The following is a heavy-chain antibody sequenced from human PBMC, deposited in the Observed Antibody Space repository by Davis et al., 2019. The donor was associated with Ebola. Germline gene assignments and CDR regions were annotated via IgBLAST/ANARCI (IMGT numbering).Heavy chain of an antibody. Sequence: MPSETLSLTCTVSGGSISSYYWSWIRQPPGKGLEWIGYIYYSGSTNYNPSLKSRVTISVDTSKNQFSLKLSSVTAADTAVYYWARQHSYGRFDYWGQGTLVTVSS. CDR1: GGSISSYY. V-gene: IGHV4-59*08. CDR2: IYYSGST. CDR3: ARQHSYGRFDY. J-gene: IGHJ4*02. D-gene: IGHD5-18*01.